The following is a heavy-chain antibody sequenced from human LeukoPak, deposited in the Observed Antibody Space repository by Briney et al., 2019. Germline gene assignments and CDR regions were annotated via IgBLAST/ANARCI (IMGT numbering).Heavy chain of an antibody. V-gene: IGHV4-39*01. Sequence: PSETLSLTCTVSGGSISGSTYFWGWIRQPPGKGLEWIGSIYYSGSTYQNPSLKSRVTISVDTSKNQFSLKLSSVTAADTAVYYCASMSSSGWGQGTLVTVSS. CDR3: ASMSSSG. D-gene: IGHD2-15*01. CDR1: GGSISGSTYF. J-gene: IGHJ4*02. CDR2: IYYSGST.